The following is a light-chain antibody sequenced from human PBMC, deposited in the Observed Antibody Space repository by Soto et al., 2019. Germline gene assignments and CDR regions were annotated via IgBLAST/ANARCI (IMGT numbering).Light chain of an antibody. CDR1: QSVLYSANNRNH. V-gene: IGKV4-1*01. CDR3: QQYAVTPYT. Sequence: DIVMTQSPDSLAVSLGEGATINCKSSQSVLYSANNRNHLAWYQKKPGQPPKLLLYWASTRESGVPDRFSGSGSATDFTLSISSLQTEDVAVYYCQQYAVTPYTFCQGTKVEIK. J-gene: IGKJ2*01. CDR2: WAS.